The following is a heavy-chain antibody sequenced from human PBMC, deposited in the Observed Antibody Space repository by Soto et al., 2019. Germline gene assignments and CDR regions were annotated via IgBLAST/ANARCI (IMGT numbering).Heavy chain of an antibody. CDR3: ARDLAAAAY. J-gene: IGHJ4*02. Sequence: QVQLVQSGAEVKKRGASVKVSCKASGYIFTNYYRHWVRQAPGQGLEWMAIINPLPTSGSTNYAQKFQGRVTVTRDTSTSTVYMELSSLRSEDTAIYYCARDLAAAAYWGQGTLVTVSS. CDR2: INPLPTSGST. V-gene: IGHV1-46*01. CDR1: GYIFTNYY. D-gene: IGHD6-13*01.